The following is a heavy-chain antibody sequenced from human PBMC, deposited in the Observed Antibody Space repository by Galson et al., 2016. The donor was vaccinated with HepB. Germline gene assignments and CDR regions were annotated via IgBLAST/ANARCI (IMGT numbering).Heavy chain of an antibody. D-gene: IGHD3-9*01. Sequence: SLRLSCAASGFNFNNYTINWVRQAPGKRLEWISSISRRSTYIYYAESVQRRFTVSRDNTKNVVFLQMNDLRAEDTALYYCARASTDESPGLRYYAWLSLASFDPWGQGTLVAVSS. CDR1: GFNFNNYT. CDR3: ARASTDESPGLRYYAWLSLASFDP. V-gene: IGHV3-21*06. CDR2: ISRRSTYI. J-gene: IGHJ5*02.